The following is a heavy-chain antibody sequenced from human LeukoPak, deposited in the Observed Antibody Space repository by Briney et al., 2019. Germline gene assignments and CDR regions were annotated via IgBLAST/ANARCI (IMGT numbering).Heavy chain of an antibody. CDR3: AKLSSTFAELFDY. CDR1: GFTVSSNY. Sequence: GGSLRLSCAASGFTVSSNYMSWVRQAPGKGLEWVSVIYSGGSTYYADSVKGRFTISRDNSKNTLYLQMNSLRAEDTAVYYCAKLSSTFAELFDYWGQGTLVTVSS. CDR2: IYSGGST. V-gene: IGHV3-53*01. D-gene: IGHD3-16*01. J-gene: IGHJ4*02.